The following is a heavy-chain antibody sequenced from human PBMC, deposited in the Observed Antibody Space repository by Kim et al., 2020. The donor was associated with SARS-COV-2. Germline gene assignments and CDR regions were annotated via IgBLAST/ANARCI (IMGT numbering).Heavy chain of an antibody. CDR2: YPSGLT. Sequence: YPSGLTNYNPALQNRVTMSVDMSKNRFSLKLSSVTAADTAVYYCASALGHWGQGTLVTVSS. V-gene: IGHV4-4*07. J-gene: IGHJ4*02. CDR3: ASALGH. D-gene: IGHD3-16*02.